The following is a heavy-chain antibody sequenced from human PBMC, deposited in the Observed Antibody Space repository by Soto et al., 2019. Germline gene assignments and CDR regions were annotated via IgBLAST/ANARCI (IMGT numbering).Heavy chain of an antibody. CDR3: AHTPSSGSFLDYFDY. V-gene: IGHV2-5*02. J-gene: IGHJ4*02. CDR2: IYWDEDK. Sequence: GSGPTLVNPTQTLTLTCTFSGFSLSTSGVGVGWIRQPPGKALEWLALIYWDEDKRYSASLRSRLTITKDTSKNQVVLIMTNMDPVDTATYYCAHTPSSGSFLDYFDYWGQGTLVTVSS. CDR1: GFSLSTSGVG. D-gene: IGHD6-19*01.